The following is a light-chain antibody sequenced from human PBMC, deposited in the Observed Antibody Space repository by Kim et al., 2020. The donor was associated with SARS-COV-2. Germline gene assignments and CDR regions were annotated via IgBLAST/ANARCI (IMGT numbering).Light chain of an antibody. CDR3: CSYAGSLVV. Sequence: PGQSVTISCTGASSEIETSDSVSWYQQYPGKAPKVMIYYVSQRPSGVPDRFSASKSGNVASLTISGLQTEDEADYYCCSYAGSLVVFGGGTQLTVL. CDR2: YVS. CDR1: SSEIETSDS. J-gene: IGLJ2*01. V-gene: IGLV2-11*01.